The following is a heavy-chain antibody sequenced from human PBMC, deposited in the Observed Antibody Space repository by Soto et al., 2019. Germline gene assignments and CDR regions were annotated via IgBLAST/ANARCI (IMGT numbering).Heavy chain of an antibody. J-gene: IGHJ5*02. CDR2: IYYSGST. Sequence: SETLSLTCTVSGGSISSYYWSWIRQPPGKGLEWIGYIYYSGSTNYNPSLKSRVTISVDTSKNQFSLKLSSVTAADTAVYYCARVYSSSSGGFDPWGQGTLVTVSS. V-gene: IGHV4-59*08. CDR1: GGSISSYY. CDR3: ARVYSSSSGGFDP. D-gene: IGHD6-6*01.